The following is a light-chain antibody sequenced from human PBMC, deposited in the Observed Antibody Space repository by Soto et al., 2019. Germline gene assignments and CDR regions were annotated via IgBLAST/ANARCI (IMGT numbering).Light chain of an antibody. CDR2: DAS. CDR1: QNIRSS. Sequence: EVVMTQSPASLSASPVERVTLSGMASQNIRSSLSWYQQRPCQAPRLLIYDASTRATCIPPRFSGGGSGTEFTVTISSLQSEDFAVYYSQQYNNWPPLTFGGGTKVDI. V-gene: IGKV3-15*01. J-gene: IGKJ4*01. CDR3: QQYNNWPPLT.